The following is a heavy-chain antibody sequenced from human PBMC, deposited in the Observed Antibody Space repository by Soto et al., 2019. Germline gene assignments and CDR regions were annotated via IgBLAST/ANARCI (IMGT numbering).Heavy chain of an antibody. CDR2: IWHDGGNK. CDR1: GFTFSSYG. D-gene: IGHD3-16*01. Sequence: QVQLVESGGGVVQPGRSLRLSCAASGFTFSSYGMHWVRQAPGKGLEWVAFIWHDGGNKFYAESVKGRFTISRDNSKNTLYLQMTSLSAEDTAMYYCARDGDVNTGFGKDYWGQGTLVTVS. J-gene: IGHJ4*02. V-gene: IGHV3-33*01. CDR3: ARDGDVNTGFGKDY.